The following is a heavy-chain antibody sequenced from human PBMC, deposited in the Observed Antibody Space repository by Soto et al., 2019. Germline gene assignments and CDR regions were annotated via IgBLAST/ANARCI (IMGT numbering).Heavy chain of an antibody. CDR1: GFKFRNYA. CDR3: ARAHTMMILDRFDP. J-gene: IGHJ5*02. D-gene: IGHD3-22*01. CDR2: IWFDGSKK. Sequence: PGGSLRLSCAASGFKFRNYAIHWVRQAPGKGLEWLAVIWFDGSKKYYADSVKCRFTISRDNSKNTVYLDMNSLTADDSGVFYCARAHTMMILDRFDPWGHGTLVTVS. V-gene: IGHV3-33*01.